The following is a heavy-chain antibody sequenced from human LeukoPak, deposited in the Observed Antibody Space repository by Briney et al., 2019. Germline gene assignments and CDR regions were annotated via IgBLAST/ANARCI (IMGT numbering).Heavy chain of an antibody. CDR1: GYTFISYA. CDR2: INANTGNP. J-gene: IGHJ6*03. V-gene: IGHV7-4-1*02. Sequence: ASVKVSCKAFGYTFISYAMNWVRQAPGQGLEWMGWINANTGNPTYAQGFTGRFVFSLDTSVSTAYLQISSLKAEDTAVYYCARTIAVARYMDGGEKGTSVTVS. D-gene: IGHD6-19*01. CDR3: ARTIAVARYMDG.